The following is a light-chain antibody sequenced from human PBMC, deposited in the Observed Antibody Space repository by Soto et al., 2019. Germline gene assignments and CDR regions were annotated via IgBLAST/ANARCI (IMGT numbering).Light chain of an antibody. J-gene: IGKJ1*01. V-gene: IGKV1-5*01. CDR3: QQFFNYPWT. Sequence: TQSPGTLSLSPGERATLSCRASQSVSTWLAWYQQKPGTAPRLLIYGASSLNSGVPSRFSGSGSGTEFTLSISSLQPDDFATYYCQQFFNYPWTFGQGTKVDIK. CDR1: QSVSTW. CDR2: GAS.